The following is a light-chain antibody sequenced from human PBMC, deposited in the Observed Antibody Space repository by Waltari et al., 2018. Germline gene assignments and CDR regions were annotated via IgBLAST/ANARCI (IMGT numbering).Light chain of an antibody. J-gene: IGKJ1*01. CDR1: QGISNY. CDR3: QKYNSAPWT. CDR2: GTS. Sequence: DIQMTQSPSSLSASVGDRVTITFRASQGISNYLAWYQQKPGKVPTLLIYGTSTLQSGVPSRFSGSGSGTDFTLTISSLQPEDVATYYCQKYNSAPWTFGQGTKVEVK. V-gene: IGKV1-27*01.